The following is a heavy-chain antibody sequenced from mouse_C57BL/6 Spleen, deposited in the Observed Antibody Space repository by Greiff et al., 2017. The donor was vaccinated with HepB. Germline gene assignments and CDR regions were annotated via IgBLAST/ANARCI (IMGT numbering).Heavy chain of an antibody. J-gene: IGHJ2*01. V-gene: IGHV1-85*01. CDR1: GYTFTSYD. CDR2: IYPRDGSA. D-gene: IGHD1-1*01. Sequence: VQLQQSGPELVKPGASVKLSCKASGYTFTSYDINWVKQRPGQGLEWIGWIYPRDGSAKYNEKFKGQATLTGDKTSSTAYMELHSLTSADSAVYFFARWFYGGLGYWGQGTTLTVSS. CDR3: ARWFYGGLGY.